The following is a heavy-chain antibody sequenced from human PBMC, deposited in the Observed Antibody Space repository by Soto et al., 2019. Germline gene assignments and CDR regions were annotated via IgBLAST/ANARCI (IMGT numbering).Heavy chain of an antibody. V-gene: IGHV3-53*01. D-gene: IGHD2-2*01. CDR1: GFSFNNAW. Sequence: PGGSLRLSCAASGFSFNNAWMNWVRQAPGKGLEWVSVIYSGGSTYYADSVKGRFTISRDNSKNTLYLQMNSLRAEDTAVYYCAKEKISTSCCNWFDPWGQGTLVTVSS. CDR2: IYSGGST. J-gene: IGHJ5*02. CDR3: AKEKISTSCCNWFDP.